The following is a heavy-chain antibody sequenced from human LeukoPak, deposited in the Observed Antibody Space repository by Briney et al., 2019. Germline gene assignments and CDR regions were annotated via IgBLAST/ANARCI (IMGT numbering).Heavy chain of an antibody. D-gene: IGHD4-17*01. CDR3: VKDTDGFLRF. V-gene: IGHV3-43D*03. CDR1: GFAFNDYG. Sequence: GGSLRLSCAASGFAFNDYGMHWVRQAPGKGLEWVSLINWDGSGTYFAASVKGRFTISRDNRKKSVFLQMNSLRRDDTALYYCVKDTDGFLRFWGQGTLVTVSS. J-gene: IGHJ4*02. CDR2: INWDGSGT.